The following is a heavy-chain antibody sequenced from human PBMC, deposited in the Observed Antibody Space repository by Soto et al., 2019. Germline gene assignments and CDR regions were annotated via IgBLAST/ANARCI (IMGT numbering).Heavy chain of an antibody. V-gene: IGHV3-23*01. Sequence: GGSLRLSCAASGFTFSSYAMSWVRQAPGKRLEWVSAISGSGGSTYYADSVKGRFTISRDNSKNTLYLQMNSLRAEDTAVYYCAKDRRIVGAGAYAFDIWGQGTIVTVS. CDR3: AKDRRIVGAGAYAFDI. D-gene: IGHD1-26*01. J-gene: IGHJ3*02. CDR1: GFTFSSYA. CDR2: ISGSGGST.